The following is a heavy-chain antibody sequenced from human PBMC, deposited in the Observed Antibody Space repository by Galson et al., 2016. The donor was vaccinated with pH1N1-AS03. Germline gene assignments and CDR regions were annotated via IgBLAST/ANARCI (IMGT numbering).Heavy chain of an antibody. CDR3: AREAGITEMMFSGWFDH. CDR1: GDSISNGGYY. Sequence: TLSLTCTVSGDSISNGGYYWSWVRQHPGRGLEWIGYTYYSGSFFYNPSLKSRVFISLDTSKNQFSLELNSVTVADTAVYYCAREAGITEMMFSGWFDHWGQGTLVTVSS. D-gene: IGHD1-20*01. CDR2: TYYSGSF. J-gene: IGHJ5*02. V-gene: IGHV4-31*03.